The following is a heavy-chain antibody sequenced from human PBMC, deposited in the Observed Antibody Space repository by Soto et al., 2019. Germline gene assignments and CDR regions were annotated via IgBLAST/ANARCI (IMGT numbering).Heavy chain of an antibody. V-gene: IGHV4-31*03. CDR1: GGSISSGGYY. D-gene: IGHD7-27*01. Sequence: SETLSLTCTVSGGSISSGGYYWSWIRQHPGKGLEWIGYIYYSGSTYYNPPLKSRVTISVDTSKNQFSLKLSSVTAADTAVYYCARAGAHYYGMDVWGQGTTVTVSS. CDR2: IYYSGST. J-gene: IGHJ6*02. CDR3: ARAGAHYYGMDV.